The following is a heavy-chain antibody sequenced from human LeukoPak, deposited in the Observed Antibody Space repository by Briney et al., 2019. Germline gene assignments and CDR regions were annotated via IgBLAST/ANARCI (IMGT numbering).Heavy chain of an antibody. CDR3: AKDPTFLDLGYCSSTSCYHHYFDY. CDR2: IRYDGSNK. CDR1: GFTFSSYG. J-gene: IGHJ4*02. V-gene: IGHV3-30*02. D-gene: IGHD2-2*01. Sequence: PGGSLRLSCSAFGFTFSSYGMHWVRQAPGKGLEWVAFIRYDGSNKYYADSVKGRFTISRDNSKNTLYLQMNSLRAEDTAVYYCAKDPTFLDLGYCSSTSCYHHYFDYWGQGTLVTVSS.